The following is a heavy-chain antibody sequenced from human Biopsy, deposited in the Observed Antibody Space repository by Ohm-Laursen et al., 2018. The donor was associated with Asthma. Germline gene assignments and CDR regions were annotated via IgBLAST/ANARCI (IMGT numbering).Heavy chain of an antibody. J-gene: IGHJ4*02. CDR3: ARKAGSCISRTCYSLDF. Sequence: ASVKVSCKSLGGTFNTYVIGWVRQAPGQGLDWMGGINSVFGTTTYPQKFQDRVTITAGDSTSTVYMELSSLRSEDTAVYYCARKAGSCISRTCYSLDFWGQGTLVTVFS. CDR2: INSVFGTT. D-gene: IGHD2-2*01. CDR1: GGTFNTYV. V-gene: IGHV1-69*13.